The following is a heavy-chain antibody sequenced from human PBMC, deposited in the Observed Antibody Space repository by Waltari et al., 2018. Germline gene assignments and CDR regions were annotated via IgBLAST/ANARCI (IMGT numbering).Heavy chain of an antibody. D-gene: IGHD5-18*01. Sequence: QVQLVESGGGVVQPGGSLRLSCAASGFTFSNYAMHWVRQSPGTGLEWVAVMSYDGKNSYYADSMKGRFSISRDNSKNTLYLQINSLRPEDTAVYHCARDSWASHTGVVTYYYHMDVWGKGTTVTVSS. J-gene: IGHJ6*03. CDR1: GFTFSNYA. V-gene: IGHV3-30*04. CDR3: ARDSWASHTGVVTYYYHMDV. CDR2: MSYDGKNS.